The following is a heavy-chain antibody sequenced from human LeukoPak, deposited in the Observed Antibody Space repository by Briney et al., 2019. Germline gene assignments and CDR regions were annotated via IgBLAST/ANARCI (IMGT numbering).Heavy chain of an antibody. V-gene: IGHV6-1*01. J-gene: IGHJ6*03. Sequence: SQTLSLTCAISGDSVSSNSAAWNWIRQSPSRGLEWLGRTYYRSKWYNDYAVSVKSRITINPDTSKNQFSLQLNSVTPEDTAVYYCARGDYGPTHYYYYYMDVWGKGTTVTVSS. CDR3: ARGDYGPTHYYYYYMDV. CDR2: TYYRSKWYN. CDR1: GDSVSSNSAA. D-gene: IGHD4/OR15-4a*01.